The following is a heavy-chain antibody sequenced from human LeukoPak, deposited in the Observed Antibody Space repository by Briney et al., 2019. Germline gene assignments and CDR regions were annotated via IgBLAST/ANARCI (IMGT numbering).Heavy chain of an antibody. CDR1: GFTFSRFG. V-gene: IGHV3-30*02. CDR3: ARDFSYGVKGAFEY. J-gene: IGHJ4*02. CDR2: LRYDGSDK. Sequence: PGGSLRLSCAASGFTFSRFGMHWVRQAPGKGLEGVAFLRYDGSDKEYAESVKGRFIISRDNSKNTLYVQMDSLRIEDTSVYFCARDFSYGVKGAFEYWGQGTLVTVSS. D-gene: IGHD3-10*01.